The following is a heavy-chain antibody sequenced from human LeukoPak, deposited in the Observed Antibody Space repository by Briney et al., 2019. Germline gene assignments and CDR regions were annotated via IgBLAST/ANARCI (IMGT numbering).Heavy chain of an antibody. V-gene: IGHV3-64*01. D-gene: IGHD2-2*01. CDR2: ISTNEITT. J-gene: IGHJ6*02. CDR1: GFTFSSSA. Sequence: GGSLRLSCAASGFTFSSSAMHWVRQAPGKGLEYVSTISTNEITTYYANSVKGRFTISRDDSKNTLYLQMGSLRAEDMAVYYCARGAPHCSKTSCYSYYYGMDVWGQGTTVTVSS. CDR3: ARGAPHCSKTSCYSYYYGMDV.